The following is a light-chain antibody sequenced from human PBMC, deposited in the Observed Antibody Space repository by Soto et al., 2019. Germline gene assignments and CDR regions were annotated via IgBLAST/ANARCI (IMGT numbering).Light chain of an antibody. CDR1: QSIRMW. Sequence: DIQMTQSPSTLSASIGDRVTITCRASQSIRMWLAWYQQKPGKAPKLLIYRASTLESGVPSRFTGSVSETEFKLSLCILRPDDGATLHLLLYNIYPYTLVPGTQLE. CDR2: RAS. V-gene: IGKV1-5*03. J-gene: IGKJ2*01. CDR3: LLYNIYPYT.